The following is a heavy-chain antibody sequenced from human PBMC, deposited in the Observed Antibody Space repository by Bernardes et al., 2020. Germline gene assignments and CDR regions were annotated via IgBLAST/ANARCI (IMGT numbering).Heavy chain of an antibody. CDR2: INPNSGGT. D-gene: IGHD1-26*01. Sequence: ASVKVSCKASGYTFTGYYMHWVRQAPGQGLEWMGWINPNSGGTNYAQKFQGWVTMTRDTSISTAYMELSRLRSDDTAVYYCARESRIVGATHFDYWGQGTLVTVSS. CDR3: ARESRIVGATHFDY. CDR1: GYTFTGYY. V-gene: IGHV1-2*04. J-gene: IGHJ4*02.